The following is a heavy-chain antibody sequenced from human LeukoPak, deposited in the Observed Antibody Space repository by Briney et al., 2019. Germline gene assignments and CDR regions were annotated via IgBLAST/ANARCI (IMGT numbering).Heavy chain of an antibody. V-gene: IGHV3-49*04. Sequence: GGSLRLSCTASGFTFGDYAMSWVRQAPGKGLEWVGFIRSRAYGGTTEYAASVKGRFTISRDDSKSIAYLQMNSLKTEDTAVYYCTRDRRYYYDSIDPPFDYWGQGTLVTVSS. J-gene: IGHJ4*02. CDR3: TRDRRYYYDSIDPPFDY. CDR2: IRSRAYGGTT. CDR1: GFTFGDYA. D-gene: IGHD3-22*01.